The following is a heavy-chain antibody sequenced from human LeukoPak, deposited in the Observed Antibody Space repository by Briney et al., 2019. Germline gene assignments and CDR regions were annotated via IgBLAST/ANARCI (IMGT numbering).Heavy chain of an antibody. V-gene: IGHV3-23*01. CDR3: AKGAVFDI. D-gene: IGHD6-19*01. CDR2: ISVGGGGT. Sequence: PGGSLRLSCADSGFTFGSYAMSWVRQAPGKGLEWVSTISVGGGGTDYADSVKGPFSISRDNSKNTLYLQMNSLRAEDTAVYYCAKGAVFDIWGQGTMVTVSS. J-gene: IGHJ3*02. CDR1: GFTFGSYA.